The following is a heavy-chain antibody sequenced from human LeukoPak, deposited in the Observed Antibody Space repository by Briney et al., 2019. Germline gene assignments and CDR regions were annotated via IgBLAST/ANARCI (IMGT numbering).Heavy chain of an antibody. J-gene: IGHJ4*02. CDR3: AKDQYDILTGYYN. V-gene: IGHV3-21*04. CDR2: ISSSSSYI. D-gene: IGHD3-9*01. CDR1: GFTFSSYS. Sequence: GGSLRLSCAASGFTFSSYSMNWVRQAPGKGLEWVSSISSSSSYIYYADSVKGRFTISRDNSKNTLYLQMNSLRAEDTAVYYCAKDQYDILTGYYNWGQGTLVTVSS.